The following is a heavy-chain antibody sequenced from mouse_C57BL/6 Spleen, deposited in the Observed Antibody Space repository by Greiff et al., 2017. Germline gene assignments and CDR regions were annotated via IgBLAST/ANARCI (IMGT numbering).Heavy chain of an antibody. D-gene: IGHD3-2*02. V-gene: IGHV5-4*01. CDR1: GFTFSSYA. CDR3: ARETAQALYAMDY. Sequence: DVHLVESGGGLVKPGGSLKLSCAASGFTFSSYAMSWVRQTPEKRLEWVATISDGGSYTYYPDNVKGRFTISRDNAKNNLYLQMSHLKSEDTAMYYCARETAQALYAMDYWGQGTSVTVSS. CDR2: ISDGGSYT. J-gene: IGHJ4*01.